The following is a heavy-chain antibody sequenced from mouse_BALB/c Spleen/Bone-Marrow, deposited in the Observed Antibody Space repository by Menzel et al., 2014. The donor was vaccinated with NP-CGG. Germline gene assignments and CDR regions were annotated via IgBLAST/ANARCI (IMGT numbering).Heavy chain of an antibody. CDR3: ARRSAATYYFDY. CDR2: ISNGGGST. J-gene: IGHJ2*01. Sequence: EVKVVESGGGLVQPGGSLKLPCAASGFTFSSYTMSWVRQTPEKRLEWVAYISNGGGSTYYPDTVKGRFTISRDNAKNTLYLQMSSLKSEDTAMYYCARRSAATYYFDYWGQGTTLTVSS. V-gene: IGHV5-12-2*01. D-gene: IGHD1-2*01. CDR1: GFTFSSYT.